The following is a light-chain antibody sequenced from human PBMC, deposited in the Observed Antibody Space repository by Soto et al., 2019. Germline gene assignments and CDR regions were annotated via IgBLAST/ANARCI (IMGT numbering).Light chain of an antibody. CDR1: GANIASNY. J-gene: IGLJ2*01. CDR2: GDN. V-gene: IGLV6-57*02. Sequence: NFMLTQAHSVSESPGKTVIISCTGSGANIASNYVQWYQQRPGSAPTTVIYGDNERPSGVPDRFSGSIDSSSNSASLTISGLKTEDEADYYCQSYDSRTVVFGGGTQLTVL. CDR3: QSYDSRTVV.